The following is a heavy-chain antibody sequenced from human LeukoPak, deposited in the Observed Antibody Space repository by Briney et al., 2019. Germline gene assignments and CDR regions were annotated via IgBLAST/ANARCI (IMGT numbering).Heavy chain of an antibody. V-gene: IGHV1-2*02. CDR1: GYTFTDYY. CDR3: ARGYYDGSDFEYFQH. CDR2: INPNSGGT. J-gene: IGHJ1*01. Sequence: GASVKVSCKASGYTFTDYYMHWVRLAPGLGLEWLGWINPNSGGTNYAQKFQGRVTMTRDTSISTAYMELSRLKSDDTAVYYCARGYYDGSDFEYFQHWGHGTLVTVSS. D-gene: IGHD3-22*01.